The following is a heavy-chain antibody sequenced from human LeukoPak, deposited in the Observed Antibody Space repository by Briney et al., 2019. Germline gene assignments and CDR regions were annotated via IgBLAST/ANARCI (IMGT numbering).Heavy chain of an antibody. CDR3: ARLVNIVLIPAGLGDS. J-gene: IGHJ4*02. D-gene: IGHD2-2*01. Sequence: PSETLSLTCTVSGGSISSSSFFWGWIRQPPGKGLEWIGSLSYTGRTYYNPSLKSRVTMDIDTSKNQFSLRLTSVTAADTAVYYCARLVNIVLIPAGLGDSWGQGTLVTVSS. CDR2: LSYTGRT. V-gene: IGHV4-39*01. CDR1: GGSISSSSFF.